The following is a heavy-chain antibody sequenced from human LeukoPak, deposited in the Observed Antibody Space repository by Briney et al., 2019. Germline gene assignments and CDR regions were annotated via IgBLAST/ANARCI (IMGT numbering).Heavy chain of an antibody. Sequence: PGGSLRLSCAASGLTVRSNYMSWVRQARGRGLEWGSVIYRGGTTYYPDSVKARFTISRHTSQNTLYLQMNSLRAEDTAVYYCASSTMVRGVLDYWGQGTLVTVSS. D-gene: IGHD3-10*01. V-gene: IGHV3-53*01. CDR3: ASSTMVRGVLDY. CDR1: GLTVRSNY. CDR2: IYRGGTT. J-gene: IGHJ4*02.